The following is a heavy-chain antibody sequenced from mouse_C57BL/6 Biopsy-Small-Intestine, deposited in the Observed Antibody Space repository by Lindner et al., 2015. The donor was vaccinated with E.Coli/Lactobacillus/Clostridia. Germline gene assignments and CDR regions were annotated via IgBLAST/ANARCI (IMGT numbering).Heavy chain of an antibody. CDR3: ARRYYDYGLDY. Sequence: VQLQESGPELVKPGASVKISCKASGYSFTSYYIHWVKQRPGQGLEWIGWIYPGSGNTKYNEKFKGKATLTADTSSSTAYMQLSSLTSEDSAVYYCARRYYDYGLDYWGQGTTLTVSS. CDR2: IYPGSGNT. J-gene: IGHJ2*01. V-gene: IGHV1-66*01. CDR1: GYSFTSYY. D-gene: IGHD2-4*01.